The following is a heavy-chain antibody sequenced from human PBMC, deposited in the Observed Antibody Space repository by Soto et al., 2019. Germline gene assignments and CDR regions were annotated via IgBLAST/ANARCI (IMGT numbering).Heavy chain of an antibody. CDR2: IIPILGIA. D-gene: IGHD4-17*01. CDR3: ASRTVTTKGGIIDY. CDR1: GGTFSSYT. J-gene: IGHJ4*02. V-gene: IGHV1-69*02. Sequence: QVQLVQSGAAVKKPGSSVKVSCKASGGTFSSYTISWVRQAPGQGLEWMGRIIPILGIANYAQKFQGRVTITADKSTSTAYMELSSLRSEDTAVYYCASRTVTTKGGIIDYWGQGTLVTVSS.